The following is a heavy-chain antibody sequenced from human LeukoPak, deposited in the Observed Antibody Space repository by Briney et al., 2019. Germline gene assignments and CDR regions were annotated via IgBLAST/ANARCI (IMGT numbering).Heavy chain of an antibody. CDR2: IYYRGNT. CDR1: GDSVSIYY. D-gene: IGHD1-1*01. V-gene: IGHV4-59*02. J-gene: IGHJ4*02. Sequence: SETLSLTCTVSGDSVSIYYWRWIRQPPGKGLEWIGYIYYRGNTNYNPSLKSRVTMAVDTSKNQFSLKVSSVTAADTAVYYCARAGNNWSFDYWGQGTLVTVSS. CDR3: ARAGNNWSFDY.